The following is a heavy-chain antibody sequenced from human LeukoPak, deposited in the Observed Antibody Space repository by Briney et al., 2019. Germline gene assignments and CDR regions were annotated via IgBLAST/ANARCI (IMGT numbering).Heavy chain of an antibody. J-gene: IGHJ3*02. CDR2: IYTSGST. V-gene: IGHV4-4*09. CDR1: GGSISSYY. CDR3: ARGGNYDFWSGYPTDAFDI. Sequence: PSETLSLICTVSGGSISSYYWSWIRQPPGKGLEWIGYIYTSGSTNYNPSLKSRVTISVDTSKNQFSLKLSSVTAADTAVYYCARGGNYDFWSGYPTDAFDIWGQGTMVTVSS. D-gene: IGHD3-3*01.